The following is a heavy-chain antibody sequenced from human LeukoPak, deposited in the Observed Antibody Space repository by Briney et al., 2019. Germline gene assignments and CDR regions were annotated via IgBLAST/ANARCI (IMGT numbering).Heavy chain of an antibody. CDR1: GFTFSSYA. D-gene: IGHD4-11*01. CDR3: ARVTTVFDAFDI. CDR2: ISGSGGST. J-gene: IGHJ3*02. Sequence: GGSLRLSCAASGFTFSSYAMSWVRQAPGKGLEWVSAISGSGGSTYYADSVKGRFTISRDNAKNSLYLQMNSLRAEDTAVYYCARVTTVFDAFDIWGQGTMVTVSS. V-gene: IGHV3-23*01.